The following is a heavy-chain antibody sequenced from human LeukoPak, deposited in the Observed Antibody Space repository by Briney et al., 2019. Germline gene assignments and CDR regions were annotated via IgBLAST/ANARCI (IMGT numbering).Heavy chain of an antibody. CDR3: ARGSPLAATGSGLTS. V-gene: IGHV1-2*02. CDR1: GYTFTGYY. J-gene: IGHJ5*02. Sequence: ASVKVSCKASGYTFTGYYIHWVRQAPGQRLEWMGWINPNSGDTDYAQRFRGRVTMTRDTSISTAFMELRRLMSDDTAIYYCARGSPLAATGSGLTSWGRGTLVTVSS. D-gene: IGHD6-13*01. CDR2: INPNSGDT.